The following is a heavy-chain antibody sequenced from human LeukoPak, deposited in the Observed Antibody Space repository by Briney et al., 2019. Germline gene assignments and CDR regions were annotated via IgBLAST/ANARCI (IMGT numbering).Heavy chain of an antibody. J-gene: IGHJ4*02. V-gene: IGHV4-34*01. D-gene: IGHD4-23*01. CDR3: ARGLRLRWSPYHY. Sequence: PSETLSLTCAVYGESFSGYYWSWIRQPPGKGLEWIGEINHSGSTNYNPSLKSRVTISVDTSKNQFSLKLSSVTAADTAVYYCARGLRLRWSPYHYWGQGTLVTVSS. CDR1: GESFSGYY. CDR2: INHSGST.